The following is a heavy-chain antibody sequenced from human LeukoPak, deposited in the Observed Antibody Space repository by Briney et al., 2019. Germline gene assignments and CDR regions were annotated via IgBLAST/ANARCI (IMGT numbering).Heavy chain of an antibody. V-gene: IGHV4-38-2*01. CDR2: IYYSGST. J-gene: IGHJ3*02. D-gene: IGHD3-10*01. CDR1: GFTFSDYY. Sequence: GSLRLSCAASGFTFSDYYMSWIRQAPGKGLEWVGSIYYSGSTYYNPSLKSRVTISVDTSKNQFSLKLSSVTAADTAVYYCARHGGVVRGEGSDAFDIWGQGTMVTVSS. CDR3: ARHGGVVRGEGSDAFDI.